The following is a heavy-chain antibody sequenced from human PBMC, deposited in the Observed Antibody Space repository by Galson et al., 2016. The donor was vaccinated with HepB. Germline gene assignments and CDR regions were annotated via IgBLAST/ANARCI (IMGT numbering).Heavy chain of an antibody. Sequence: SLRLSCAASGFTFSTYTMNWVRQAPGKGLEWVSSISSSSSNIYYADSVKGRFTISRDNAKSSLYFQMNNLRAEDTAVYYCARAPLGVLDAFDIWGQGTMVTVSS. CDR1: GFTFSTYT. CDR2: ISSSSSNI. CDR3: ARAPLGVLDAFDI. D-gene: IGHD3-16*01. V-gene: IGHV3-21*01. J-gene: IGHJ3*02.